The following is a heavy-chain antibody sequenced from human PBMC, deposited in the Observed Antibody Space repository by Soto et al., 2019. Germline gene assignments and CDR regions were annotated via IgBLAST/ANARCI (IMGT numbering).Heavy chain of an antibody. J-gene: IGHJ6*02. CDR3: AADLRIVDAQGFYYYGMEV. D-gene: IGHD1-26*01. CDR1: GFTFTSSA. V-gene: IGHV1-58*01. Sequence: GGSVKVYFKASGFTFTSSALQWVRQARGQRLEWIGWIVVGSGNTNYAQKFQERVTITRDMSTSTAYMELSSLRSEDTAVYYCAADLRIVDAQGFYYYGMEVWRQGTTVTV. CDR2: IVVGSGNT.